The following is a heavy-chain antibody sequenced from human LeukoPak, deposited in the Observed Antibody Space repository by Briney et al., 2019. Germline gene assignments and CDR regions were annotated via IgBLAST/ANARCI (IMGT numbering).Heavy chain of an antibody. CDR3: ARRIAVAGPGTYYYYYYMDV. Sequence: SQTLSLTCAISGDSVSSNSAAWNWIRQSPSRGLEWLGRTYYRFKWYNDYAVSVKSRITINPDTSKNQFSLQLNSVTPEDTAVYYCARRIAVAGPGTYYYYYYMDVWGKGTTVTVSS. CDR1: GDSVSSNSAA. V-gene: IGHV6-1*01. D-gene: IGHD6-19*01. J-gene: IGHJ6*03. CDR2: TYYRFKWYN.